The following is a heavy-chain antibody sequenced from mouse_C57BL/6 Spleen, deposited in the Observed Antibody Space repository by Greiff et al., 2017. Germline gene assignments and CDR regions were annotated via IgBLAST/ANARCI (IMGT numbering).Heavy chain of an antibody. CDR3: ERSYSNWFAY. J-gene: IGHJ3*01. Sequence: QVQLQQPGAELVRPGSSVKLSCKASGYTFTSYWMHWVKQRPIQGLEWIGNIDPSDSETLYNQKFKDKATLTVEKSSSTAYMQLSSLTSEDSAVYYCERSYSNWFAYWGQGTLVTLSA. CDR1: GYTFTSYW. D-gene: IGHD2-5*01. CDR2: IDPSDSET. V-gene: IGHV1-52*01.